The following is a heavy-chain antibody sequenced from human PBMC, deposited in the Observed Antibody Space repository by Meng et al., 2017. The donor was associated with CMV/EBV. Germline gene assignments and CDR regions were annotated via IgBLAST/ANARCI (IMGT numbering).Heavy chain of an antibody. J-gene: IGHJ4*02. V-gene: IGHV3-30*02. D-gene: IGHD6-13*01. CDR1: GFTFSSYG. Sequence: GESLKISCAASGFTFSSYGMHWVRQAPGKGLEWVAFIRYDGSNKYYADSVKGRFTISRDNSKNTLYLQMNSLRAEDTAVYYCARARVYSSSWYGGFDYWGQGTLVTVSS. CDR2: IRYDGSNK. CDR3: ARARVYSSSWYGGFDY.